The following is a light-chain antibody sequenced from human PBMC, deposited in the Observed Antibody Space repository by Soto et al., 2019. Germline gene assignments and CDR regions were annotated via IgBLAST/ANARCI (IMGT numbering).Light chain of an antibody. V-gene: IGKV4-1*01. J-gene: IGKJ5*01. CDR2: WAS. CDR1: QTLLSMSINKNY. CDR3: RHYLDTPIT. Sequence: IVMTQSPDSLAVSLGERVTINCTSSQTLLSMSINKNYLAWYQQTPGQPPKMLIYWASTRASAVPDRFSGSGSRTDFTLTITRLQAEDLSTCYCRHYLDTPITFGQGTRLEI.